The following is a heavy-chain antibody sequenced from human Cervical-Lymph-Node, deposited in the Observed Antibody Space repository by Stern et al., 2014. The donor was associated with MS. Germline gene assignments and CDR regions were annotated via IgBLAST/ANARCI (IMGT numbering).Heavy chain of an antibody. CDR1: GFSLNTSGVG. J-gene: IGHJ5*02. CDR2: SYGDDDK. Sequence: QITLKESGPTLVKPTKTLTLTCTFSGFSLNTSGVGVGCIRQPPGKALEWLALSYGDDDKRYSPSLKSRLTITKDTSKNQVVLTMTNMDPVDTASYYCARSLWGAVFDPWGQGTLVSVSS. CDR3: ARSLWGAVFDP. D-gene: IGHD3-16*01. V-gene: IGHV2-5*02.